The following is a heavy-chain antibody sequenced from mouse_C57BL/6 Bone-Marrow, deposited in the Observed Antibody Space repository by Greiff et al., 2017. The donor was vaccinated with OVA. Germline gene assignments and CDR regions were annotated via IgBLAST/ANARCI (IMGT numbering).Heavy chain of an antibody. CDR3: ARNRDSSGQAFYFDY. V-gene: IGHV2-9-1*01. CDR2: IWTGGGT. J-gene: IGHJ2*01. Sequence: VKLMESGPGLVAPSQSLSITCTVSGFSLTSYAISWVRQPPGKGLEWLGVIWTGGGTNYNSALKSRLSISKDNSKSQVFLKMNSLQTDDTARYYCARNRDSSGQAFYFDYWGQGTTLTVSS. CDR1: GFSLTSYA. D-gene: IGHD3-2*02.